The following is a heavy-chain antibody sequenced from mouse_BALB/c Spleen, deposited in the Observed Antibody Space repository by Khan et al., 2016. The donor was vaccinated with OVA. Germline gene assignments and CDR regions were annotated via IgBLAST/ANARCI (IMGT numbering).Heavy chain of an antibody. CDR1: GYTFTDYY. D-gene: IGHD1-2*01. CDR3: ARRNYFGYTFAY. Sequence: QVQLQQSGAELARPGASVKLSCKASGYTFTDYYINWVKQRTGQGLEWIGEISPGSGDTYYNERFKGKATLTADKSSSTASMQLSSLTSEASAVYFCARRNYFGYTFAYWGQATLVTVSA. J-gene: IGHJ3*01. CDR2: ISPGSGDT. V-gene: IGHV1-77*01.